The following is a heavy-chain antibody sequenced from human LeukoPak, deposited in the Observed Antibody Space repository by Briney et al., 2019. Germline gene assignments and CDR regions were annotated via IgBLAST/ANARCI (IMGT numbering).Heavy chain of an antibody. CDR2: ISSSSSYI. CDR1: GFTFSSYS. J-gene: IGHJ6*03. CDR3: ARAFGYSYYYYMDV. D-gene: IGHD5-18*01. V-gene: IGHV3-21*01. Sequence: PGGSLRLSCAASGFTFSSYSMNWVRQAPGKGLEWVSSISSSSSYIYYADSVKGRFTISRDNAKNSLYLQMNSLRAEDTAVYYCARAFGYSYYYYMDVWGKGTTVTVSS.